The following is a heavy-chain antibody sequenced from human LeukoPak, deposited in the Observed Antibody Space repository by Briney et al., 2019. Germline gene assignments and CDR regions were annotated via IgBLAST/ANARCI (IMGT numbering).Heavy chain of an antibody. D-gene: IGHD6-6*01. Sequence: SETLSLTCTVSGGSISSYYWSWIRQPPGKGLEWIGYIYYSGSTNYNPSLKSRVTISVDTSKNQFSLKLSSVTAADTAVYYCARAQYSGSYFDYWGQGTLVTVSS. J-gene: IGHJ4*02. CDR1: GGSISSYY. CDR3: ARAQYSGSYFDY. V-gene: IGHV4-59*01. CDR2: IYYSGST.